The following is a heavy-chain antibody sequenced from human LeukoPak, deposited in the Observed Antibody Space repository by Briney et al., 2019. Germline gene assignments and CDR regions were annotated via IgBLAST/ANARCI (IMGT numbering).Heavy chain of an antibody. Sequence: PGGSLRLSCAASGFTFSSYSMNWVRQAPGKGLEWVESTSSSSSYIYYADSVKGRFTISRDNAKNSLYLQMNSLRAEDTAVYYCASEYCSGGSCYAVDYWGQGTLVTVSS. CDR3: ASEYCSGGSCYAVDY. D-gene: IGHD2-15*01. CDR1: GFTFSSYS. J-gene: IGHJ4*02. CDR2: TSSSSSYI. V-gene: IGHV3-21*01.